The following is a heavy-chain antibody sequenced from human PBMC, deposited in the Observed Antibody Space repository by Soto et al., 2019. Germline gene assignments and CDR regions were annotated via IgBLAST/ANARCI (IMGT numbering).Heavy chain of an antibody. J-gene: IGHJ4*02. D-gene: IGHD1-26*01. CDR2: IRQDGGVQ. CDR1: GFTFSDYW. V-gene: IGHV3-7*01. Sequence: EVQLVESGGDVVQPGGSLRLSCEASGFTFSDYWMSWVRQAPGKGPEWVANIRQDGGVQYYVDSVKGRFTISRDNAKNSMYLQMNILKAEDTAVYRCARLNWESDGPYRAFDNWGQGTLVTVSS. CDR3: ARLNWESDGPYRAFDN.